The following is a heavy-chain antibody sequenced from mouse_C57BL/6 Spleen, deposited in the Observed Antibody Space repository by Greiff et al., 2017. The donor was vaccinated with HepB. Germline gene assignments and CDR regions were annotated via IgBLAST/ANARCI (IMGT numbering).Heavy chain of an antibody. V-gene: IGHV1-7*01. Sequence: QVQLQQSGAELAKPGASVKLSCKASGYTFTSYWMHWVKQRPGQGLEWIGYINPSSGYTKYNQKFKDKATLTADKSSSTAYMQLSSLTYEDSADYYCAGDSSGAWFAYWGQGTLVTVSP. CDR3: AGDSSGAWFAY. CDR1: GYTFTSYW. CDR2: INPSSGYT. D-gene: IGHD3-2*02. J-gene: IGHJ3*01.